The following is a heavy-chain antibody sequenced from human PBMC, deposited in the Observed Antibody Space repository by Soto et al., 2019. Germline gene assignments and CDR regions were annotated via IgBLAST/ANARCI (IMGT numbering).Heavy chain of an antibody. D-gene: IGHD6-19*01. CDR2: IYYSGST. V-gene: IGHV4-39*01. CDR3: ARVVAGTIKPYYFDY. J-gene: IGHJ4*02. Sequence: QLQLQESGPGLVKPSETLSLTCTVSGGSISSSSYYWGWIRQPPGKGLEWIGSIYYSGSTYYNPSLKSRVTISVDTSKNQFSLKLSSVTAADTAVYYCARVVAGTIKPYYFDYWGQGTLVTVSS. CDR1: GGSISSSSYY.